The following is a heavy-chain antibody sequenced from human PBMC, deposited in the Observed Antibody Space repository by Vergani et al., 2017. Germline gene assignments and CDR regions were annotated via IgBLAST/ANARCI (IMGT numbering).Heavy chain of an antibody. CDR2: IYTSGST. Sequence: QVQLQESGPGLVKPSQTLSLTCTVSGGSISSGSYYWSWIRQPAGKGLEWIGRIYTSGSTNYNPSLKSRVTISVDTSKNQFSLKLSSVTAADTAVYYCARVYHAYYGMDVWGQGTTVTVSS. CDR1: GGSISSGSYY. D-gene: IGHD2-2*01. J-gene: IGHJ6*02. V-gene: IGHV4-61*02. CDR3: ARVYHAYYGMDV.